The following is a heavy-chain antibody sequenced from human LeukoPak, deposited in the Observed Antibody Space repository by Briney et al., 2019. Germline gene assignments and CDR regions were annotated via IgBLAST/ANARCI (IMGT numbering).Heavy chain of an antibody. CDR3: AKDPREAGYSSSWLDY. J-gene: IGHJ4*02. V-gene: IGHV3-30*02. CDR2: IRYDGSNK. Sequence: GGSLRLSCAASGFTFSSYGMHWVRQAPGKGLEWVAFIRYDGSNKYYADSVKGRFTISRDNSKNTLYLQMNSLRAEDTAVYYCAKDPREAGYSSSWLDYWGQGTLVTVSS. D-gene: IGHD6-13*01. CDR1: GFTFSSYG.